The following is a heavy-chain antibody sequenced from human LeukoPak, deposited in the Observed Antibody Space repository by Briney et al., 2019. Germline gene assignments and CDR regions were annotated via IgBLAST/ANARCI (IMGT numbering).Heavy chain of an antibody. V-gene: IGHV3-7*04. J-gene: IGHJ4*02. CDR1: GFIFSNYW. CDR3: SGGSRFVDY. D-gene: IGHD3-10*01. CDR2: IKEDGSEK. Sequence: GGSLRLSCAASGFIFSNYWMTWVRQAPGKGLEWVANIKEDGSEKYYVDSVKGRFTISRDNAKNSLFLQMNSLRVEDTAVYYCSGGSRFVDYWGQGTLVTVSS.